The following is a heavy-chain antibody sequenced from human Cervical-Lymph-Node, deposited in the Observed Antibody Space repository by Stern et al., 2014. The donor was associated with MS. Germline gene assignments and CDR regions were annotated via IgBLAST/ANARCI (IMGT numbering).Heavy chain of an antibody. D-gene: IGHD6-13*01. Sequence: VQLVESGPGLVKPSQTLSLTCTVSGGSISSGSYYWSWIRQPAGKGLEWIGRIYTSGSTNYNPSLKRRVTISVETSKNQFSLKLSSVTAADTAVYYCARAAAGTDYFDYWGQGTLVTVSS. V-gene: IGHV4-61*02. J-gene: IGHJ4*02. CDR2: IYTSGST. CDR1: GGSISSGSYY. CDR3: ARAAAGTDYFDY.